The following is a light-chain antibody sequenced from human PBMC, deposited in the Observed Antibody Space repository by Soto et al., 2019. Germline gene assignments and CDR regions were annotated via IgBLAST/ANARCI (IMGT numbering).Light chain of an antibody. CDR3: QQYSGCSPYT. CDR1: QSIGSS. Sequence: DIQMTQSPSTLSASVGDRVTITCRASQSIGSSLAWYQQKPGKAPKLLIYRASTLEDGVPSRFSGSGSGAEFSLTISSLQTDDFATYYWQQYSGCSPYTFGQGTKLEI. CDR2: RAS. J-gene: IGKJ2*01. V-gene: IGKV1-5*03.